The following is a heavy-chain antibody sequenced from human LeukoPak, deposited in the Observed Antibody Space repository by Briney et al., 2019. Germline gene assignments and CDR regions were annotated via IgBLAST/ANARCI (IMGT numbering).Heavy chain of an antibody. D-gene: IGHD3-3*01. J-gene: IGHJ2*01. V-gene: IGHV4-38-2*02. CDR1: GYSIRSGYY. Sequence: SETLSLTCTVSGYSIRSGYYWGWIRQSPGKGLEWIGSISHSGSTYYNPSLKSRVTISVDTSKNQFSLKLSSVTAADTAVYYCARHWEFGVVIFVNFDLWGRGTLVTVSS. CDR3: ARHWEFGVVIFVNFDL. CDR2: ISHSGST.